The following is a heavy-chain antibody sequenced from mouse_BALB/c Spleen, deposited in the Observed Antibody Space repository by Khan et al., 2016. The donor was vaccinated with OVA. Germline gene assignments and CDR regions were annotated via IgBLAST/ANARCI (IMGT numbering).Heavy chain of an antibody. D-gene: IGHD1-2*01. J-gene: IGHJ2*01. CDR2: ISYSGST. CDR3: ARTARIKY. CDR1: GYSITSGYG. V-gene: IGHV3-2*02. Sequence: EVQLQESGPGLAKPSQSLSLTCTVTGYSITSGYGWNWIRQFPGNKLEWMGYISYSGSTNYNPSFKSRISITRDTSKNQFFLQLNSVTTEDTATYYRARTARIKYWGQGTTLTVSS.